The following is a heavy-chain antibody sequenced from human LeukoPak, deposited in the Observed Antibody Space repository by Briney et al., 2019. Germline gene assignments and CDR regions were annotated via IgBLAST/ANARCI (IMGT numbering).Heavy chain of an antibody. CDR1: GFTFNTYN. D-gene: IGHD4-17*01. V-gene: IGHV3-48*01. J-gene: IGHJ4*02. Sequence: TGGSLRLSCAASGFTFNTYNMNWVRQAPGKGLEWISYISSGSFAMYYADSVKGRFTISRDNAKNSLYLQMNSLRVEDTAMYYCARSENGDYDYWGQGTLVTVSS. CDR3: ARSENGDYDY. CDR2: ISSGSFAM.